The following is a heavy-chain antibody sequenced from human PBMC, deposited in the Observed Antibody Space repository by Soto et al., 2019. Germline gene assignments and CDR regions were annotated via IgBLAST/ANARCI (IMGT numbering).Heavy chain of an antibody. J-gene: IGHJ3*02. Sequence: GSLLPSCAASGFTFSSYAMHWVRQAPGKGLEWVAVISYDGSNKYYADSVKGRFTISRDNSKNTVYLQMNSLRAEDKAVYYCARDRNWNYDAFDIWGQGTMVTV. D-gene: IGHD1-7*01. CDR1: GFTFSSYA. V-gene: IGHV3-30-3*01. CDR2: ISYDGSNK. CDR3: ARDRNWNYDAFDI.